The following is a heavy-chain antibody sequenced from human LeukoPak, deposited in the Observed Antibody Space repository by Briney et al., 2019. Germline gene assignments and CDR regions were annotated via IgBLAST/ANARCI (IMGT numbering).Heavy chain of an antibody. D-gene: IGHD2-2*01. V-gene: IGHV4-59*01. CDR2: IYYSGST. CDR3: ARGLDCSSTSCYSLGYYYGMDV. J-gene: IGHJ6*02. CDR1: GGSISSYY. Sequence: SETLSLTCTVSGGSISSYYWSWIRQPPGKGLEWIGYIYYSGSTNYNPSLKSRVTISVDTSKNQFSLKLSSVTAADTAVYYCARGLDCSSTSCYSLGYYYGMDVWGQGTTVAVSS.